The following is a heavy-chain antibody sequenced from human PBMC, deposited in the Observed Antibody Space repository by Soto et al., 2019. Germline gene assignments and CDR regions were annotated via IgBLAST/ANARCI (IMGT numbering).Heavy chain of an antibody. CDR1: GFSVSTSGVG. D-gene: IGHD2-15*01. Sequence: QITLKESGPTLVKPTQTLTLTCTFSGFSVSTSGVGVAWIRQPPGKALEWLALIYWDGDERYSPFLQSRVTIVKXXSKSQVVLTMANMDPVDTATYYCAHKGGRGAGMDVWGQGTTVTVSS. J-gene: IGHJ6*02. V-gene: IGHV2-5*02. CDR3: AHKGGRGAGMDV. CDR2: IYWDGDE.